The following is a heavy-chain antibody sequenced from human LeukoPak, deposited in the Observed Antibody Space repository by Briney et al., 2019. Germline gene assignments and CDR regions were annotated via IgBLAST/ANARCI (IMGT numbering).Heavy chain of an antibody. CDR1: GGSISSYY. Sequence: SETLSLTCTVSGGSISSYYWTWIRQPAWQGLEWIGRIYSSGSTIYNPSLKSRVTMSLDMSNNQFSLKLSSVSAADTAVYYCARDRGSDGSDQLDPWGQGTLVTVSS. CDR2: IYSSGST. CDR3: ARDRGSDGSDQLDP. J-gene: IGHJ5*02. D-gene: IGHD3-10*01. V-gene: IGHV4-4*07.